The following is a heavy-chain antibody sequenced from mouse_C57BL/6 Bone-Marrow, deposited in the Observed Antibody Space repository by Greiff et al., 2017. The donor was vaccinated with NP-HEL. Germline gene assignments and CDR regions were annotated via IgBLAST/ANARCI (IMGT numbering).Heavy chain of an antibody. Sequence: QVQLQQSGPELVKPGASVKISCKASGYSFTSYYIHWVKQRPGQGLEWIGWIYPGSGNNEYNEKFKGKATLTADTSSSPAYMQLSSLTSEDSAVYYCARRLWFYYFDYWGQGTTLTVSS. V-gene: IGHV1-66*01. CDR2: IYPGSGNN. CDR3: ARRLWFYYFDY. CDR1: GYSFTSYY. J-gene: IGHJ2*01. D-gene: IGHD2-2*01.